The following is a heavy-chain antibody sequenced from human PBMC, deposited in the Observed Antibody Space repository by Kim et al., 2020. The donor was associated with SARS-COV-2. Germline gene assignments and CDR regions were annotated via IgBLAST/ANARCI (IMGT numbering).Heavy chain of an antibody. D-gene: IGHD3-22*01. V-gene: IGHV3-23*01. J-gene: IGHJ4*02. CDR3: ARAVNGYYFDY. Sequence: YAAAVGGRFTIASASSENTLCLQINALRAEDTAVYYCARAVNGYYFDYWGQGTLVTVSS.